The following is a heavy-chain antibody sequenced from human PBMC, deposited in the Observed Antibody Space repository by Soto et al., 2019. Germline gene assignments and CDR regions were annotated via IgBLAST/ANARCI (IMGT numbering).Heavy chain of an antibody. CDR2: VFHTGTT. CDR1: GDSVSSPYY. D-gene: IGHD6-19*01. CDR3: ARSAGWYAVHS. J-gene: IGHJ4*02. V-gene: IGHV4-4*02. Sequence: QVQLQESGPGLVKPSGTLSLTCAVSGDSVSSPYYWCWVRQPPGKGLEWIGEVFHTGTTSYNPSLSSRVTIPRDKSINQFSLDPSSVTAAATAVYYCARSAGWYAVHSWGPGTLVIVSS.